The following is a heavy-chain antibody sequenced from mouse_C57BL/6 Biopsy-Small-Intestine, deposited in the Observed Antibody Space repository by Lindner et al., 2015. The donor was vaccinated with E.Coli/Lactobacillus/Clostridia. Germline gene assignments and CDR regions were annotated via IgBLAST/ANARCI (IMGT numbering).Heavy chain of an antibody. J-gene: IGHJ2*01. CDR2: INPSSGYT. CDR3: ARYSNYLDY. D-gene: IGHD2-5*01. CDR1: GYTFTSYT. Sequence: VQLQESGAELARPGASVKMSCKASGYTFTSYTMHWVKQRPGQGLEWIGYINPSSGYTKYNQKFKDKATLTADKSSSTAYMQLSSLTSEDSAVYFCARYSNYLDYWGQGTTLTVSS. V-gene: IGHV1-4*01.